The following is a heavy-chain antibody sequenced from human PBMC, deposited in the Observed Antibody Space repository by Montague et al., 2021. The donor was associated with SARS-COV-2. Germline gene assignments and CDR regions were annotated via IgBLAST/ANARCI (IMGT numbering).Heavy chain of an antibody. CDR1: GFTVSDYW. J-gene: IGHJ6*02. CDR3: ARDYFTSSWYGRPYCYYYGMDV. V-gene: IGHV3-7*01. CDR2: IKQDVSEK. Sequence: SLRLSCAASGFTVSDYWLRWVRQAPGKGLEWVANIKQDVSEKYYLGSXXVLFTVSRDNAKKSLYLQMNSLRAEDTAVYYCARDYFTSSWYGRPYCYYYGMDVWGQGTTVTVSS. D-gene: IGHD6-13*01.